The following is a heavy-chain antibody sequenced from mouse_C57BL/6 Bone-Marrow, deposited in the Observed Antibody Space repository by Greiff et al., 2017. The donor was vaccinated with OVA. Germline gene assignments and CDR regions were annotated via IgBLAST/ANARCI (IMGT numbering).Heavy chain of an antibody. CDR2: IHPNSGST. CDR1: GYTFTSYW. J-gene: IGHJ3*01. CDR3: ARVPFTTVTPGLFAY. D-gene: IGHD1-1*01. V-gene: IGHV1-64*01. Sequence: VQLQQSGAELVKPGASVKLSCKASGYTFTSYWMHWVKQRPGQGLEWIGMIHPNSGSTNYNEKFKSKATLTVDKSSSTAYMQLSSLTSEDSAVYYCARVPFTTVTPGLFAYWGQGTLVTVSA.